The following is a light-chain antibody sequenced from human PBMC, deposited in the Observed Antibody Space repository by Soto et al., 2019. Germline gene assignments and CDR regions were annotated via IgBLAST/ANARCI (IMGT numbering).Light chain of an antibody. CDR2: EVN. V-gene: IGLV2-11*01. J-gene: IGLJ3*02. CDR1: GSDVGDSSH. Sequence: QSALTQPRSVSGSPGQSVTISCTATGSDVGDSSHVSWCQLHPGKAPKLMIYEVNNRPSGVPDRFSGSKSGSTASLTISGLQAEDEAEYYCCLSPGSLTWLFGGGTQLTVL. CDR3: CLSPGSLTWL.